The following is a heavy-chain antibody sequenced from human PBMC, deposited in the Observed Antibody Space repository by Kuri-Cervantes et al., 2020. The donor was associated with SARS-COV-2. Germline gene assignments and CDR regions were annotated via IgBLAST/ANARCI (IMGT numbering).Heavy chain of an antibody. D-gene: IGHD3-10*01. CDR1: GGSISSYY. Sequence: GSLRLSCTVSGGSISSYYWSWIRQPPGKGLEWIGYIYYSGSTNYNPSLKSRVTISVDTSKNQFSLKLSSVTAADTAVYYCAREITYYYGSGSMGGWSDPWGQGTLVTVSS. J-gene: IGHJ5*02. CDR2: IYYSGST. V-gene: IGHV4-59*01. CDR3: AREITYYYGSGSMGGWSDP.